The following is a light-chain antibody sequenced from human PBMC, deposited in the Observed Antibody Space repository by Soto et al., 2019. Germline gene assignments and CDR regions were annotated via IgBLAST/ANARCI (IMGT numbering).Light chain of an antibody. CDR2: DAS. Sequence: DIQMTQSPSSLSASVVDRVTITCQASQDIKNYLNWYQQKSGKAPKLLIYDASDLETGVPSRFSGSGSGTDFTFTINSLQPEDIATYYCQQYDNLPLTCGGGTKGDIK. V-gene: IGKV1-33*01. CDR3: QQYDNLPLT. CDR1: QDIKNY. J-gene: IGKJ4*01.